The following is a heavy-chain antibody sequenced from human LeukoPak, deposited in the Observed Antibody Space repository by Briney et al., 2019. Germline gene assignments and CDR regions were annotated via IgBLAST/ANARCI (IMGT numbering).Heavy chain of an antibody. CDR1: GFTFSSYW. CDR3: ARERGDYYGSGTDY. D-gene: IGHD3-10*01. Sequence: GGSLRLSCVASGFTFSSYWMSWVRQAPGKGLEWVANIKQDGNEKYYVDSVKGRFTISRDNAKDSLYLQMNSLRAEDTAVYYCARERGDYYGSGTDYWGQGTLVTVSS. V-gene: IGHV3-7*01. CDR2: IKQDGNEK. J-gene: IGHJ4*02.